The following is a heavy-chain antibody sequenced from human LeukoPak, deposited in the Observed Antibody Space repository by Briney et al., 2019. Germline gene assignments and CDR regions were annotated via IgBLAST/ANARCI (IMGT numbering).Heavy chain of an antibody. CDR1: GGSISSYY. J-gene: IGHJ3*02. CDR2: IYYSGST. D-gene: IGHD6-19*01. CDR3: ARDPGSGWYVGAFDI. Sequence: SETLSLTCTVSGGSISSYYWSWIRQPPGKGLEWIGYIYYSGSTNYNPSLKSRVTISVDTSKNQFSLKLSSVTAADTAVYYCARDPGSGWYVGAFDIWGQGTMVTVSP. V-gene: IGHV4-59*01.